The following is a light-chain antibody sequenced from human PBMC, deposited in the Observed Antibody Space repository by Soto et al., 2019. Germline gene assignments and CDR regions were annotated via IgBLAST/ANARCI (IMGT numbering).Light chain of an antibody. V-gene: IGKV1-17*03. Sequence: DIQMTQSPSAMSASVGDRVTITCRASQDISDFLAWFQQKPGEVPKRLIYAASSLESGVPSRFSGSGSGTEFTLTISSLQPEDFATYYCLQNNRYPWTFGQGTNVEIK. J-gene: IGKJ1*01. CDR1: QDISDF. CDR2: AAS. CDR3: LQNNRYPWT.